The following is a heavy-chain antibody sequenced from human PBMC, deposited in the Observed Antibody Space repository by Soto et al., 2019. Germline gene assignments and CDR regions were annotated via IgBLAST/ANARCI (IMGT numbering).Heavy chain of an antibody. CDR1: GFTFRKYA. D-gene: IGHD3-22*01. CDR2: IDSGGGGT. Sequence: EVQLLESGGGLVQPGGPLRLSCAASGFTFRKYAMSWVRQVPGKGPEWVSAIDSGGGGTYYADSVKGRFTISRDNSKNTLYLQMNSLRAEDTAVYYCAKDRVPNDSSCYYSIALDDWGQGTLVTVSS. CDR3: AKDRVPNDSSCYYSIALDD. J-gene: IGHJ4*02. V-gene: IGHV3-23*01.